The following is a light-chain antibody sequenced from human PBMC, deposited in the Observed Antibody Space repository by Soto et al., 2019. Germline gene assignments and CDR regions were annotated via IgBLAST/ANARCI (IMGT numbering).Light chain of an antibody. Sequence: EIVMTQSTATLSVSPGERDTLSCRASQSVSSNLAWYQQKPGQAPRLLIYGASTRATGIPARFSGSGSGTECTLTISSLPSEDFAVYYCQQYNNWSPWTFGQGTKVEIK. CDR1: QSVSSN. CDR3: QQYNNWSPWT. CDR2: GAS. V-gene: IGKV3-15*01. J-gene: IGKJ1*01.